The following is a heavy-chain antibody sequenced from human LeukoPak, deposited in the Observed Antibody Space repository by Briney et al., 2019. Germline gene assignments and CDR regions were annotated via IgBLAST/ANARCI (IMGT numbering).Heavy chain of an antibody. CDR2: VYNTGTT. CDR3: AGYGGFSK. CDR1: GFTVSGNH. Sequence: GGSLRLSCAVSGFTVSGNHVTWVRQASGKGLAWVSTVYNTGTTNYADSVKGRFTISRDNSKNTVYLQMNSLRAEDMAIYYCAGYGGFSKWGQGTHVTVSS. J-gene: IGHJ4*02. D-gene: IGHD4-23*01. V-gene: IGHV3-53*01.